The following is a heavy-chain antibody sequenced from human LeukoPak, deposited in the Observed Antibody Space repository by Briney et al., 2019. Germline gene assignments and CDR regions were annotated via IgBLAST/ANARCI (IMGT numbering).Heavy chain of an antibody. Sequence: PGGSLRLSCAASGFTFSNYATSWVRQAPGKGLEWVSAISGSGGSTYYADSVMGRFTISRDNSKNTLYLQLNSLRGEDTAVYYCAKVTGYSSGWYHYWGQGTLVTVSS. V-gene: IGHV3-23*01. CDR1: GFTFSNYA. CDR3: AKVTGYSSGWYHY. D-gene: IGHD6-19*01. J-gene: IGHJ4*02. CDR2: ISGSGGST.